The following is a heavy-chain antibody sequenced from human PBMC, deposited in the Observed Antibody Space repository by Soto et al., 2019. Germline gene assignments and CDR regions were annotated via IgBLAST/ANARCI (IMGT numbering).Heavy chain of an antibody. D-gene: IGHD2-15*01. Sequence: QVQLQESGPGLVKPSETLSLTCTVSGGSISSYYWSWIRQPPGKGLEWIGYIYYSGSTNYNPSLKSRVTRSVDTSKNQFSLKLSSVTAADTAVYYCARLGGGGTKIDYWGQGTLVTVSS. V-gene: IGHV4-59*08. CDR2: IYYSGST. J-gene: IGHJ4*02. CDR1: GGSISSYY. CDR3: ARLGGGGTKIDY.